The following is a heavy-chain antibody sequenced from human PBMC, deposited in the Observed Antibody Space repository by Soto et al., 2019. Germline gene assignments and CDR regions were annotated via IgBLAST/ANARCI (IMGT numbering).Heavy chain of an antibody. D-gene: IGHD3-10*01. CDR1: GYTLTELS. V-gene: IGHV1-24*01. Sequence: ASVKVSCKVSGYTLTELSMHWVRQAPGKGLEWMGGFDPEDGETIYAQKFQGRVTMTEDTSTDTAYMELSSLRSEDTAVYYCATDGVMWERITMVRGAKHYYYYMDVWGKGTTVTVSS. CDR2: FDPEDGET. J-gene: IGHJ6*03. CDR3: ATDGVMWERITMVRGAKHYYYYMDV.